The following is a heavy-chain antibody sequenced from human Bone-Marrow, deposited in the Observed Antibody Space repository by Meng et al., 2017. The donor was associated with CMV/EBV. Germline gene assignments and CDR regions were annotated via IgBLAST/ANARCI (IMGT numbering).Heavy chain of an antibody. CDR2: IIPILDIA. Sequence: SVKVSCKASGGTFSNCTISWLRQAPGQGLEWMGRIIPILDIANYAQKFQGRVTITADKSTSTAYMELSSLRSEDTAVYYCATSEGRSLREEDAFDIWGQGTMVTVSS. CDR1: GGTFSNCT. CDR3: ATSEGRSLREEDAFDI. D-gene: IGHD3-10*01. J-gene: IGHJ3*02. V-gene: IGHV1-69*02.